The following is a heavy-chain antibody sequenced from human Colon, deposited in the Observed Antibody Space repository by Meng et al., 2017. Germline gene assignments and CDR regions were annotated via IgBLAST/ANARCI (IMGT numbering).Heavy chain of an antibody. CDR1: GYSFTFFA. CDR2: SNIKTGHP. Sequence: QVPMGQSGSEMKQPRASGRTSCKTSGYSFTFFAMNWVRQAPGRGLEWMGWSNIKTGHPTYDEDFTGRFVFSLVTSATTAYLEINSLRPDDTAVYYCAREGSDSYIDHWGQGTLVTVSS. D-gene: IGHD1-26*01. V-gene: IGHV7-4-1*02. CDR3: AREGSDSYIDH. J-gene: IGHJ4*02.